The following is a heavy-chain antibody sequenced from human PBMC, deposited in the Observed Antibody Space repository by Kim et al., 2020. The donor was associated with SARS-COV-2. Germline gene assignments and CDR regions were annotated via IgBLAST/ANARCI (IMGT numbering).Heavy chain of an antibody. CDR3: ARSLSVKMATIVERGYYYWGMEV. Sequence: GGSLRLSCAASGFTFSSYSMNWVRQAPGKGLEWVSSISSSSSYIYYADSVKGRFTISRDNAKNSLYLQMNSLRAEDTAVYYCARSLSVKMATIVERGYYYWGMEVWGQGATVTVSS. D-gene: IGHD5-12*01. CDR1: GFTFSSYS. J-gene: IGHJ6*02. CDR2: ISSSSSYI. V-gene: IGHV3-21*01.